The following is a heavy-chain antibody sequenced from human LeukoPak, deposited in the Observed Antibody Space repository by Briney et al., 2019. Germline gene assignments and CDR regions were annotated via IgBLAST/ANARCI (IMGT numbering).Heavy chain of an antibody. CDR3: ARDRIGSYYYYMDV. Sequence: GGSLRLSCAASGFTFSSYAMHWVRQAPGKGLEYVSAISSNGGSTYYANSVKGRFTISRDNSKNTLYLQMGSLRAEDMTVYYCARDRIGSYYYYMDVWGKGTTVTVSS. CDR2: ISSNGGST. CDR1: GFTFSSYA. J-gene: IGHJ6*03. V-gene: IGHV3-64*01. D-gene: IGHD1-26*01.